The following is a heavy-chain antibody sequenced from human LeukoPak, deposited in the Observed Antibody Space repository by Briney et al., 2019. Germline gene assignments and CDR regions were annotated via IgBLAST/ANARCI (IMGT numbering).Heavy chain of an antibody. J-gene: IGHJ4*02. D-gene: IGHD6-19*01. CDR2: MSYDGRNE. CDR1: GFTFSSYV. CDR3: AEDRAVTYTFDS. Sequence: PGRSLRLSCAASGFTFSSYVMHWVRQAPGKGLEWVAFMSYDGRNEHYVDSVKGRFTISRDNSKNTLFLQMSSLRAEDTAVYYCAEDRAVTYTFDSWGQGTLVTVSS. V-gene: IGHV3-30*18.